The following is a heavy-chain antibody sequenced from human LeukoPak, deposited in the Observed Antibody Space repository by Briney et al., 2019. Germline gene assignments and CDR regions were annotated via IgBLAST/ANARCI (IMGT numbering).Heavy chain of an antibody. CDR2: INPSGGST. CDR1: GYTFTSYY. CDR3: ARGEILWFGELLSAFDI. J-gene: IGHJ3*02. V-gene: IGHV1-46*01. D-gene: IGHD3-10*01. Sequence: ASVKVSCKASGYTFTSYYMHWVRPAPGQGLEWMGIINPSGGSTSYAQKFQGRVTMTRDTSTSTVYMELSSLRSEDTAVYYCARGEILWFGELLSAFDIWGQGTMVTVSS.